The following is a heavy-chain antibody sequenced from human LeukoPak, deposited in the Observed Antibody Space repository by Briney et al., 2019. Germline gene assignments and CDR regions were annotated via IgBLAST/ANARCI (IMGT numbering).Heavy chain of an antibody. CDR3: AREDYKALDI. CDR2: IDGSGGFT. V-gene: IGHV3-23*01. D-gene: IGHD4-11*01. CDR1: GLTFSSDA. Sequence: SGGSLRLSCAASGLTFSSDAMTWVRQAPGKGLEWVSSIDGSGGFTYYADSVKGRFTISRDNAKNSLFLQMNSLRAEDTAVYYCAREDYKALDIWGQGTMVTVSS. J-gene: IGHJ3*02.